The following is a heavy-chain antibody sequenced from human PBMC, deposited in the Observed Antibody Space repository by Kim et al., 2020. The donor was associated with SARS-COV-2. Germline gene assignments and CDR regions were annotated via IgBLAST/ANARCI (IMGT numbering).Heavy chain of an antibody. CDR2: IYSGGST. D-gene: IGHD6-19*01. Sequence: GGSLRLSCAASGFTVSSNYMSWVRQAPGKGLEWVSVIYSGGSTYYADSVKGRFTISRDNSKNTLYLQMNSLRAEDTAVYYCARVKGWQWLVQEYWGQGTLVTVSS. J-gene: IGHJ4*02. CDR3: ARVKGWQWLVQEY. CDR1: GFTVSSNY. V-gene: IGHV3-53*01.